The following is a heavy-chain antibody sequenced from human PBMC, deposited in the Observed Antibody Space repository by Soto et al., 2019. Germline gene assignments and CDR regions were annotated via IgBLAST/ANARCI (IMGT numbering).Heavy chain of an antibody. V-gene: IGHV1-18*01. D-gene: IGHD3-3*01. CDR3: ARGLRFLEWSXXPXXDY. CDR2: ISAYNGNT. Sequence: ASVKVSCKASGYTFTSYGISWVRQAPGQGLEWMGWISAYNGNTNYAQKLQGRVTMTTDTSTSTAYMELRSLRSDDTAAYYCARGLRFLEWSXXPXXDYWGQGTLVTVSS. J-gene: IGHJ4*02. CDR1: GYTFTSYG.